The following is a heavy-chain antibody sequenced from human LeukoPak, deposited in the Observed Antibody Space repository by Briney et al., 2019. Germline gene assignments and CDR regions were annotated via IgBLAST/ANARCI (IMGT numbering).Heavy chain of an antibody. CDR1: GFTFSDHY. V-gene: IGHV3-11*01. CDR3: ARGHWGLDH. CDR2: ISGSGNSI. J-gene: IGHJ4*02. D-gene: IGHD7-27*01. Sequence: GGSLRLSCAASGFTFSDHYMSWIRQVPGKGLEWVAYISGSGNSIDYADSVRGRFTISRDNAKNSVYLQLNRLRAEDTAVFYCARGHWGLDHWGQGTLVTVSS.